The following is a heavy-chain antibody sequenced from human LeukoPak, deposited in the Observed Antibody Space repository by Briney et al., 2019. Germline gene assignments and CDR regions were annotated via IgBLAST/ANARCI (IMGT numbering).Heavy chain of an antibody. D-gene: IGHD3-10*01. J-gene: IGHJ4*02. CDR1: GDSISSRSYY. Sequence: PSETLSLTCTVSGDSISSRSYYWGWIRQPPGKGLEWIGSIYYSGSTYYNPSLKSRVTISVNTSKNQFSLKLSSVTAADTAMYYCARTWAHYSGSGNYRLQYYLDYWGPGTLVTVSS. CDR3: ARTWAHYSGSGNYRLQYYLDY. CDR2: IYYSGST. V-gene: IGHV4-39*01.